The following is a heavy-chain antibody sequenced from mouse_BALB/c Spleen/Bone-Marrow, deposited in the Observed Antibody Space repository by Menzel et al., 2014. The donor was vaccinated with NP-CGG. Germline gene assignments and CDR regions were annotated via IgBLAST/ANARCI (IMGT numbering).Heavy chain of an antibody. V-gene: IGHV1S81*02. D-gene: IGHD2-2*01. CDR2: INPSNGRS. Sequence: VQLQQSGAELVKPGASVKLSCKASGYTFTSFWMYWVKQRPAQGLEWIGEINPSNGRSNYSEKFKSKATLTVDKSSSTTYMQLSSLTSEDSAVYSCARYNAYDWYFDVWGAGTTVTVYS. CDR1: GYTFTSFW. J-gene: IGHJ1*01. CDR3: ARYNAYDWYFDV.